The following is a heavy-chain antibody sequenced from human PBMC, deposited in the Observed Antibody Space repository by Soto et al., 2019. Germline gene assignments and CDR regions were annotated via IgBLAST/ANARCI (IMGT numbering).Heavy chain of an antibody. D-gene: IGHD2-2*01. CDR2: ISAYNGNT. J-gene: IGHJ6*02. CDR3: ARDLIVVVPAARYGMDV. Sequence: ASVKVSCKASGCTFTSYGISWVRQAPGQGLEWMGWISAYNGNTNYAQKLQGRVTMTTDTSTSTAYMELRSLRSDDTAVYYCARDLIVVVPAARYGMDVWGQGTTVTVSS. V-gene: IGHV1-18*01. CDR1: GCTFTSYG.